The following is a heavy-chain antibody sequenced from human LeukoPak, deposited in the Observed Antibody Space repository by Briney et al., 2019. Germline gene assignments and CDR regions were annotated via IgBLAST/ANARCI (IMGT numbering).Heavy chain of an antibody. V-gene: IGHV5-51*01. J-gene: IGHJ4*02. CDR2: IYPGDSDT. Sequence: GESLKISCKGSGYSFTSYWIGWVRQMPGKGLEWMGIIYPGDSDTRYSPSFQGQVTISADKSISTAYLQWSSLKASDTAMYYCAGHSGVTYYYDSSGYYYPDYWGQGTLVTVSS. CDR3: AGHSGVTYYYDSSGYYYPDY. D-gene: IGHD3-22*01. CDR1: GYSFTSYW.